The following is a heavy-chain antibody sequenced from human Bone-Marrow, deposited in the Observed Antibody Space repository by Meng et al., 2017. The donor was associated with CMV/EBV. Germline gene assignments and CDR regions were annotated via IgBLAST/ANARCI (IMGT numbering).Heavy chain of an antibody. Sequence: GESLKISCAASGFTVSSNEMSWVRQAPGKGLEWVSSISGGSTYYADSRKGRFTISRDNSKNTLHLQMNSLRAEDTAVYYCARDSIHCSSTSCYIDYWGQGPLVTVSS. CDR3: ARDSIHCSSTSCYIDY. CDR2: ISGGST. D-gene: IGHD2-2*01. V-gene: IGHV3-38-3*01. CDR1: GFTVSSNE. J-gene: IGHJ4*02.